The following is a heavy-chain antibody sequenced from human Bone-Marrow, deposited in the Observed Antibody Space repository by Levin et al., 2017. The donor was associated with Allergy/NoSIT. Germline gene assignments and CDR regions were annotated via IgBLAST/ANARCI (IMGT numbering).Heavy chain of an antibody. CDR3: ARDRVAAAGRTLYYYGMDV. CDR1: GFTFSSYW. V-gene: IGHV3-7*01. J-gene: IGHJ6*02. CDR2: IKQDGSEK. D-gene: IGHD6-13*01. Sequence: GESLKISCAASGFTFSSYWMSWVRQAPGKGLEWVANIKQDGSEKYYVDSVKGRFTISRDNAKNSLYLQMNSLRAEDTAVYYCARDRVAAAGRTLYYYGMDVWGQGTTVTVSS.